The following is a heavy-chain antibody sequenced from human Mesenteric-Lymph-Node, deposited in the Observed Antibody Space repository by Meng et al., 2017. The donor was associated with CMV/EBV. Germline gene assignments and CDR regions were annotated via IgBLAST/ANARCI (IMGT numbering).Heavy chain of an antibody. CDR2: IKRKSDGGTT. CDR1: GFTLSNAW. CDR3: TTRAMGVVGTKYFDY. V-gene: IGHV3-15*01. Sequence: GFTLSNAWMSWVRQAPGKGLESVGRIKRKSDGGTTDYAAPVKGRFTISRDDSNNMVYLQMNSLRTEDTAVYYCTTRAMGVVGTKYFDYWGQGTLVTVSS. J-gene: IGHJ4*02. D-gene: IGHD1-26*01.